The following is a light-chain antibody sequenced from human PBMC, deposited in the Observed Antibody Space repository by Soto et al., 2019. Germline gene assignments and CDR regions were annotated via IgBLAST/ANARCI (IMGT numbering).Light chain of an antibody. Sequence: QSVLTQPPSVSAAPGQKVTISCSGSSSNIGNNYVSWYQQLPGTAPKLLIYDNSKRPSGIPDRFSGSESGTSATLGITGLQTGDEADYYCGTWDSSLSAGVFGGGTKLTVL. V-gene: IGLV1-51*01. CDR1: SSNIGNNY. CDR3: GTWDSSLSAGV. CDR2: DNS. J-gene: IGLJ2*01.